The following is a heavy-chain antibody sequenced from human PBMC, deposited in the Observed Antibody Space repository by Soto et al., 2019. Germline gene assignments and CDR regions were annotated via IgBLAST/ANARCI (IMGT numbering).Heavy chain of an antibody. CDR3: ARDKAEYPGRLGY. J-gene: IGHJ4*02. Sequence: EVQLVESGGGLVKPGGSLRLSCAASGFTFSSYSMNWVRQAAGKGLEWVSSISSSSSYIYYADSVKGRFTISRDNAKNSLYLQMNSLRAEDTAVYYCARDKAEYPGRLGYWGQGTLVTVSS. V-gene: IGHV3-21*01. CDR2: ISSSSSYI. CDR1: GFTFSSYS. D-gene: IGHD6-19*01.